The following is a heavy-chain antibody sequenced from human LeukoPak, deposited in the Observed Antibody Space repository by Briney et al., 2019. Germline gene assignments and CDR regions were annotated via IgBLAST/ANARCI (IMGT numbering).Heavy chain of an antibody. CDR3: ASYPRSVDTPPFDY. CDR1: GYSFTAQY. Sequence: GASVKVSCKASGYSFTAQYMHWLLQAPGQGLEWMGWINPNNGDTKYAQSFLGRVIMTRDTSTTTAYMELSSLRSDDTAVYFCASYPRSVDTPPFDYWGQGTLVTVSS. CDR2: INPNNGDT. J-gene: IGHJ4*02. V-gene: IGHV1-2*02. D-gene: IGHD3-16*02.